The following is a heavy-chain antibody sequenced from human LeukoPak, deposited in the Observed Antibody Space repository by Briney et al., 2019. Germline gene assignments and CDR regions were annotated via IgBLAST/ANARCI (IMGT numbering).Heavy chain of an antibody. J-gene: IGHJ4*02. V-gene: IGHV1-18*01. Sequence: ASVKVSCKASGYTFTSYGISWVRQARGQGLEWMGWISAYNGNTNYAQKLQGRVTMTTDTSTSTAYMELRSLRSDDTAVYYCAREPLRVIPYPVDYWGQGTLVTISS. CDR2: ISAYNGNT. CDR3: AREPLRVIPYPVDY. CDR1: GYTFTSYG. D-gene: IGHD2-2*02.